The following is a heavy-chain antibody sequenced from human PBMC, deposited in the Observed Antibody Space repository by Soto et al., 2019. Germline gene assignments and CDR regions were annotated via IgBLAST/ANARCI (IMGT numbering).Heavy chain of an antibody. CDR2: IYHSGST. V-gene: IGHV4-34*01. J-gene: IGHJ4*02. CDR1: GGSFSGYY. Sequence: SETLSLTCAVYGGSFSGYYWTWIRQPPGKGLEWIGYIYHSGSTYYNPSLKSRVTISVDRSKNQFSLKLSSVTAADTAVYYCAAGGGLPRYYWGQGTLVTVSS. D-gene: IGHD5-12*01. CDR3: AAGGGLPRYY.